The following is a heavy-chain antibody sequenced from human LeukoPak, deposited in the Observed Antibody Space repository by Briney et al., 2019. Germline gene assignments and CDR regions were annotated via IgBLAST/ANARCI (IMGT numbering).Heavy chain of an antibody. J-gene: IGHJ3*02. CDR2: IYYSGST. V-gene: IGHV4-59*01. CDR1: GGSISSYY. Sequence: SETLSLTCTVSGGSISSYYWSWIRQPPGKGLDWIGYIYYSGSTNYNPSLKSRVTISVDTSKNQFSLKLSSVTAADTAVYYCARDSGSYYPPDAFDIWGQGTMVTVSS. D-gene: IGHD1-26*01. CDR3: ARDSGSYYPPDAFDI.